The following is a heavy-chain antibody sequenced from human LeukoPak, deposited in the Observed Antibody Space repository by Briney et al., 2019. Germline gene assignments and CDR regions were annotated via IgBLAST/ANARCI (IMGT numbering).Heavy chain of an antibody. CDR2: ISSSSSTI. CDR3: AREDYYDSSGSIDY. D-gene: IGHD3-22*01. V-gene: IGHV3-48*01. CDR1: GFTFSSYE. J-gene: IGHJ4*02. Sequence: PGGSLRLSCAASGFTFSSYEMNWVRQAPGKGLEWVSYISSSSSTIYYADSVKGRFTISRDNAKNSLYLQMNSLRAEDTAVYYCAREDYYDSSGSIDYWGQGTLVTVSS.